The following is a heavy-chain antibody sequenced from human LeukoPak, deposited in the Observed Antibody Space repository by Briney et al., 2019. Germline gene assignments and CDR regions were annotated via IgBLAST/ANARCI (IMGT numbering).Heavy chain of an antibody. CDR2: IYHSGST. J-gene: IGHJ2*01. CDR1: GGSISSGGYS. V-gene: IGHV4-30-2*01. CDR3: AREGWDFRYFDL. Sequence: SETLSLTCAVSGGSISSGGYSWSWIRQPPGKGLEWIGYIYHSGSTYYNPSLKSRVTISVDRSKNQFSLKLSSVTAADTAVYYCAREGWDFRYFDLWGRGTLVTVSS. D-gene: IGHD1-26*01.